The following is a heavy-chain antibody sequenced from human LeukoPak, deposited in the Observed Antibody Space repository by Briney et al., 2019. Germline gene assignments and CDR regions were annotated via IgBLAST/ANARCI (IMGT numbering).Heavy chain of an antibody. J-gene: IGHJ4*02. D-gene: IGHD4-23*01. CDR3: ARDNLVSSQIDY. CDR1: GFTFSSYS. Sequence: GGSLRLSCAASGFTFSSYSMNWVRQAPGKGLEWVSSISSSSSYIYYADSVKGRFTISRDNAKNSLYLQMNSLRAEDTAVYYCARDNLVSSQIDYWGQGTLVTVSS. CDR2: ISSSSSYI. V-gene: IGHV3-21*01.